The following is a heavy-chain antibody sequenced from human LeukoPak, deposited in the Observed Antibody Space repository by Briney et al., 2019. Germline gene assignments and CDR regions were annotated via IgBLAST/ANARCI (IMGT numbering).Heavy chain of an antibody. Sequence: SETLSLTCAVYGGSFSGYYWSWIRQPPGKGLEWIGYIYYSGSTSYNPSLKSRVTISVDTSKNQFSLKLSSVTAADTAVYYCARGSSWVYCDYWGQGALVTVSS. CDR1: GGSFSGYY. J-gene: IGHJ4*02. CDR3: ARGSSWVYCDY. D-gene: IGHD6-13*01. V-gene: IGHV4-59*08. CDR2: IYYSGST.